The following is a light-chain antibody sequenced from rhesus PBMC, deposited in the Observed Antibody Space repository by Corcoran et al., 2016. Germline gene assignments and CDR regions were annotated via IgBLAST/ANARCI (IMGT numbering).Light chain of an antibody. CDR2: EVI. Sequence: QAAPTQSPSVSGSPGQTVTISCIGTSSDIGGSNRVAWYQLHPGKAPKVLIYEVIKRPSGGSDRFSASKSGNTASLTISGLQVEDEAVYYCSSYASYNSFTFGSGTRLTVL. V-gene: IGLV2-13*03. J-gene: IGLJ1*01. CDR1: SSDIGGSNR. CDR3: SSYASYNSFT.